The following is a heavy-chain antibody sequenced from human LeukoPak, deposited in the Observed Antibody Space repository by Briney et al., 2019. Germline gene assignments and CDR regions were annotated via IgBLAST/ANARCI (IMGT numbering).Heavy chain of an antibody. Sequence: SGPTLVKPTQTLTLTFSFSGFSLSTRGVGVGWVRQPPGKALEWLALIYWDDNKPYSPSLKSRLTITKDTSKNQVVLTMTNMDPVDTATYYCARRRGGSGSYYFDHWGQGILVTVSS. CDR1: GFSLSTRGVG. J-gene: IGHJ4*02. CDR3: ARRRGGSGSYYFDH. V-gene: IGHV2-5*02. CDR2: IYWDDNK. D-gene: IGHD3-10*01.